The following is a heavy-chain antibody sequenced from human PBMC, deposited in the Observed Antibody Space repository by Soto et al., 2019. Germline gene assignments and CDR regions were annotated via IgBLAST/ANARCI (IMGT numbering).Heavy chain of an antibody. CDR3: AQEPEYNSNVGGFVI. Sequence: SQTLSLTCAISGDSVSSNSAAWNWIRQSPSRGLEWLGRTYYRSKWYNDYAVSVKSRITIDPDTSKNQFSLQLNSVTPEDTAVYYCAQEPEYNSNVGGFVIWGQGTMVTVS. V-gene: IGHV6-1*01. J-gene: IGHJ3*02. D-gene: IGHD1-1*01. CDR1: GDSVSSNSAA. CDR2: TYYRSKWYN.